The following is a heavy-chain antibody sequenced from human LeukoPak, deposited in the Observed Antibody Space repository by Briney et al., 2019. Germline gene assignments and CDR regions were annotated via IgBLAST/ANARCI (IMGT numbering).Heavy chain of an antibody. CDR1: GFTFSSYS. CDR2: ISSSSSYI. J-gene: IGHJ4*02. CDR3: ARDEFGEISIDY. V-gene: IGHV3-21*01. D-gene: IGHD3-10*01. Sequence: TGGSLRLSCAASGFTFSSYSMNWVRQAPGKGLEWVSSISSSSSYIYYADSVKGRFTISRDNAKNSLYLQMNSLRAEDTAVYYCARDEFGEISIDYWGQGTLVTVSS.